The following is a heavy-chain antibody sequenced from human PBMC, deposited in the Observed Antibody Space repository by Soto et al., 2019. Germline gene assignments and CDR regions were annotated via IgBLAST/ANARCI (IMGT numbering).Heavy chain of an antibody. D-gene: IGHD5-12*01. CDR2: INPNSGGT. J-gene: IGHJ3*02. CDR3: ASSGYEEDAFDI. V-gene: IGHV1-2*04. Sequence: ASVKVSCKASGYTFTCYYMHWVRQAPGQGLEWMGWINPNSGGTNYAQKFQGWVTMTRDTSISTAYMELSRLRSDDTAVYYCASSGYEEDAFDIWGQGTMVTVSS. CDR1: GYTFTCYY.